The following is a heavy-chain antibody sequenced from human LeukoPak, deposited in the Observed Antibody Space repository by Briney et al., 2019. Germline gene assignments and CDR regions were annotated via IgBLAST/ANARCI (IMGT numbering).Heavy chain of an antibody. CDR1: GASISNYY. Sequence: SETLSLTCTVSGASISNYYWTWIRQPPGKGLEWIGEINHSGSTNYNPSLKSRVTISIDKSKNQFSVKLSSVTAADTAVYYCARSIRGYSSGWYYFDYWGQGTLITVSS. V-gene: IGHV4-34*01. CDR2: INHSGST. J-gene: IGHJ4*02. D-gene: IGHD6-19*01. CDR3: ARSIRGYSSGWYYFDY.